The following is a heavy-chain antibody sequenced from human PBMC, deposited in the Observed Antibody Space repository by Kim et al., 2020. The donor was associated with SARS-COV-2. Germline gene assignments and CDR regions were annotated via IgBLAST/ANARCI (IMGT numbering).Heavy chain of an antibody. CDR1: GITVSRYW. D-gene: IGHD2-21*02. J-gene: IGHJ6*02. CDR3: AREKAVVTPSYGMDV. V-gene: IGHV3-74*01. Sequence: GGSLRLSCAGSGITVSRYWMHWVRQGPGKGLVWVSRINSDGSRAGFADSVKGRFTISRDNAKNTLYLQMNSLRAEDTAVYYCAREKAVVTPSYGMDVWGQGTTGTVSS. CDR2: INSDGSRA.